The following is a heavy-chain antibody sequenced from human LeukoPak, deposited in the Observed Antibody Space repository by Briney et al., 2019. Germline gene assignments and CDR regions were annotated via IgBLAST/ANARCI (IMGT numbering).Heavy chain of an antibody. CDR3: AKSLSGGGYYFEY. CDR2: ISDSGGST. CDR1: GFTFSNYA. D-gene: IGHD3-10*01. V-gene: IGHV3-23*01. J-gene: IGHJ4*02. Sequence: GGSLRLSCAASGFTFSNYAMTWVRQAPGKGLEWVSGISDSGGSTYYADSVKGRFTISRDNSKNTLYLQMNSLRAEDTAVYYCAKSLSGGGYYFEYWGWGTLVTVSS.